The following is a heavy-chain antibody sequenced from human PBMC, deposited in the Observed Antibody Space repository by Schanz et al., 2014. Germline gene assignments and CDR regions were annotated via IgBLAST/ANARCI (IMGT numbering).Heavy chain of an antibody. V-gene: IGHV4-34*01. D-gene: IGHD3-16*02. CDR2: INHSGST. CDR3: ARGHDYFWGSYRRSPWGYFDL. CDR1: GGSFSDYY. Sequence: QVQLQQWGAGLLKPSETLSLTCAVYGGSFSDYYWSWIRQPPGKGLEWIGEINHSGSTNYNPSLKSQFTISLDTSKNQFSLKLSSVTAADTAVYYCARGHDYFWGSYRRSPWGYFDLWGRGTLXIVSS. J-gene: IGHJ2*01.